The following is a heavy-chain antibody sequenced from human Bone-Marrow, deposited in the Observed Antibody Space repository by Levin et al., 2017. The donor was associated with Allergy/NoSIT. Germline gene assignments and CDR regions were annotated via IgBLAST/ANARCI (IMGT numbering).Heavy chain of an antibody. CDR3: ARVLSSGWYQNVAFDI. J-gene: IGHJ3*02. V-gene: IGHV3-30-3*01. Sequence: LSGGSLRLSCAASGFTFSTYAMHWVRQAPGKGLEWVALISYDGSKKYYLDSVKGRLTISRDNSKNTLFLQMNSLEAEDTAVYYGARVLSSGWYQNVAFDIWGKGTMVTVSS. CDR1: GFTFSTYA. D-gene: IGHD6-19*01. CDR2: ISYDGSKK.